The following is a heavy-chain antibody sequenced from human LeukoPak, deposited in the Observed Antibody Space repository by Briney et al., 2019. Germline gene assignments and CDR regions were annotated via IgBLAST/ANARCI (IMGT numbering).Heavy chain of an antibody. V-gene: IGHV3-21*01. CDR2: ISSSSYI. J-gene: IGHJ4*02. D-gene: IGHD2-21*02. CDR1: GFTFSSYS. CDR3: ASHSIVTAIPY. Sequence: PGGSLRLSCAASGFTFSSYSMNWVRQAPGKGLEWVSSISSSSYIYYADSVKGRFTISRDNAKNSLYLQMNSLRAEDTAVYYCASHSIVTAIPYWGQGTLVTVSS.